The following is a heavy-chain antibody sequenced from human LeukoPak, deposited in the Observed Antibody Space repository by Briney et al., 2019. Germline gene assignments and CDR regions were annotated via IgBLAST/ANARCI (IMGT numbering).Heavy chain of an antibody. CDR3: ARVFDVVVPAAMTDAFDI. CDR1: GGSVSSGSYY. J-gene: IGHJ3*02. CDR2: IYYSGST. V-gene: IGHV4-61*01. Sequence: SETLSLTCTVSGGSVSSGSYYWSWIRQPPGKGLEWLGYIYYSGSTNYNPSLKSRVTISVDTSKNQFSLKLSSVTAADTAVYYCARVFDVVVPAAMTDAFDIWGQGTMVTVSS. D-gene: IGHD2-2*01.